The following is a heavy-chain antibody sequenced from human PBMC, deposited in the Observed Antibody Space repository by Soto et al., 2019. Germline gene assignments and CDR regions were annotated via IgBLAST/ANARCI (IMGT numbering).Heavy chain of an antibody. V-gene: IGHV4-59*01. D-gene: IGHD2-21*01. J-gene: IGHJ4*02. Sequence: SEALSLTCTVSGVTIISYYWSWILQPPWKGLEWIGYIYYSGSTNYNPSLKSRVTISVDTSKNQFSLKLSSVTAADTAVYYCARDRAKVGVIAIAPYDDWGQGTGVTVAS. CDR2: IYYSGST. CDR3: ARDRAKVGVIAIAPYDD. CDR1: GVTIISYY.